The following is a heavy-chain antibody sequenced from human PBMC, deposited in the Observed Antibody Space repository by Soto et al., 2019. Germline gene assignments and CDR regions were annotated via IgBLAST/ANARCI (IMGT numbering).Heavy chain of an antibody. D-gene: IGHD3-22*01. Sequence: GGSLRLSCAASGFTFSSYAMSWVRQAPGKGLEWVSAISGSGGSTYYADSVKGRFTISRDNSKNTLYLQMNSLRAEDTAVYYCAKDNSHYYDSSGYLYWAFDIWGQGTMVTVSS. CDR2: ISGSGGST. J-gene: IGHJ3*02. CDR3: AKDNSHYYDSSGYLYWAFDI. CDR1: GFTFSSYA. V-gene: IGHV3-23*01.